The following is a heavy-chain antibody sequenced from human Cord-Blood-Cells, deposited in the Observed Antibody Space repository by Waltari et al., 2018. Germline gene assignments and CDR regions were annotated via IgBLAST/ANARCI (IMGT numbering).Heavy chain of an antibody. J-gene: IGHJ2*01. Sequence: QLQLQESGSGLVKPSQTLSLTCAVSGGSISSGGYSWSWIRQPPGKGLEWIGYIYHSGSTYYNPSLKSRVTRSVDRSKNQFSLKLSSVTAADTAVYYCARGPGYCSSTSCYWYFDLWGRGTLVTVSS. V-gene: IGHV4-30-2*01. D-gene: IGHD2-2*01. CDR2: IYHSGST. CDR1: GGSISSGGYS. CDR3: ARGPGYCSSTSCYWYFDL.